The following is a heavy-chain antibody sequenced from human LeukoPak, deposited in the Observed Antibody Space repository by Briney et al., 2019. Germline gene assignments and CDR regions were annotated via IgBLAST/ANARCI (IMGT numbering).Heavy chain of an antibody. CDR3: AKDARRTSGWYFFDY. CDR1: GFAFSNQA. CDR2: ISDSGDIT. D-gene: IGHD6-19*01. Sequence: PGGSLRLSCAASGFAFSNQAMGWVHQASGKGLEWVSVISDSGDITYYADSVKGRFTISRDNSKNTLFLQMNSLRAEDTAVYYCAKDARRTSGWYFFDYWGQGTLVTVSS. J-gene: IGHJ4*02. V-gene: IGHV3-23*01.